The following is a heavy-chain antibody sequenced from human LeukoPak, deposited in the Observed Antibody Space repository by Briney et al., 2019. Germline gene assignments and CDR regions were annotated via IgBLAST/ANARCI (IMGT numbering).Heavy chain of an antibody. CDR1: GLTFRNYW. J-gene: IGHJ6*02. V-gene: IGHV3-7*05. Sequence: GGSLRLSCAASGLTFRNYWMTWVRQAPGKGLERVANIKEDGGEEYYVDSVKGRFTISRDNAKNLLYLQLNSLRVEDTAVYYCARNWYLTSYGMDVWGQGTTVTVSS. D-gene: IGHD1-7*01. CDR3: ARNWYLTSYGMDV. CDR2: IKEDGGEE.